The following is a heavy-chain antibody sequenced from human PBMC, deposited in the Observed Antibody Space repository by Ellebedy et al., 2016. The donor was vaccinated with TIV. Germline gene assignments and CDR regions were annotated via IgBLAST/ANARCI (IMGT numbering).Heavy chain of an antibody. CDR1: GFNFSNYA. CDR3: ARESYDILTGSFDS. J-gene: IGHJ4*02. Sequence: GESLKISCAASGFNFSNYAMHWVRQAPGKGLEWVAVIAYDGTNKYADSVKDRFTVSRENSKNTLYVQMNSLRGEDTALYYCARESYDILTGSFDSWGQGALVIVSS. V-gene: IGHV3-30*04. CDR2: IAYDGTNK. D-gene: IGHD3-9*01.